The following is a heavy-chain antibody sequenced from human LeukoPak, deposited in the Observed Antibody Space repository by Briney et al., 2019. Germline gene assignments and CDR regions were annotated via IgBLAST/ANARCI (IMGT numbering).Heavy chain of an antibody. V-gene: IGHV1-8*01. CDR2: MNPNSGNT. Sequence: ASVKVSCKASGYTFTSYDINWVRQATGQGLEWMGWMNPNSGNTGYAQKFQGRVTMTRNTSISTAYMELSSLRPEDTAVYYCARAVRVRRFYYYMDVWGKGTTVTVSS. CDR1: GYTFTSYD. D-gene: IGHD3-10*01. CDR3: ARAVRVRRFYYYMDV. J-gene: IGHJ6*03.